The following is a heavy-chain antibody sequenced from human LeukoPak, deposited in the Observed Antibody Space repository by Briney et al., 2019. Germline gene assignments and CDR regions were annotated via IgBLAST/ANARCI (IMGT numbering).Heavy chain of an antibody. CDR3: ARDGRGYSPRSAFDI. CDR2: FQYSGNS. J-gene: IGHJ3*02. CDR1: GSSITAFY. D-gene: IGHD5-18*01. V-gene: IGHV4-59*01. Sequence: PSETLSLTCNVSGSSITAFYWSWIRKSPGKGLEWIGSFQYSGNSNYNPSLKSRVAMSVDTSKRQLSLRLTSVTAADTAVYYCARDGRGYSPRSAFDIWGQGTMVTVSS.